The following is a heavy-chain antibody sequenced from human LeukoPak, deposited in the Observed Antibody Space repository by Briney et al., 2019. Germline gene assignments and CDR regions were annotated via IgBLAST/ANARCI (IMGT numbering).Heavy chain of an antibody. CDR2: IYYSGST. D-gene: IGHD6-19*01. Sequence: SETLSLTCTVSGGSISSSSYYWGWIRQPPGKGLEWIGSIYYSGSTYYNPSLKSRVTISVDTSKNQFFLKLSSVTAADTAVYYCARHDRAVAGTRAFDIWGQGTMVTVSS. CDR3: ARHDRAVAGTRAFDI. V-gene: IGHV4-39*01. CDR1: GGSISSSSYY. J-gene: IGHJ3*02.